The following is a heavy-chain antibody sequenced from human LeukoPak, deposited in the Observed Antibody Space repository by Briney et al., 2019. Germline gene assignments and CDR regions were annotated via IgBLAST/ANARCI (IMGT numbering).Heavy chain of an antibody. Sequence: SETLSLTCSVFGGSVYSSNYFWNSIRQPPGKGLEWFGSVYYSGSAYYFPSLESRVTMSVDLSRNQFSLTLHSVTAADTATYYCARSYSNNWYYFDYWGQGTLASVSS. CDR3: ARSYSNNWYYFDY. CDR1: GGSVYSSNYF. CDR2: VYYSGSA. D-gene: IGHD4-11*01. J-gene: IGHJ4*02. V-gene: IGHV4-39*01.